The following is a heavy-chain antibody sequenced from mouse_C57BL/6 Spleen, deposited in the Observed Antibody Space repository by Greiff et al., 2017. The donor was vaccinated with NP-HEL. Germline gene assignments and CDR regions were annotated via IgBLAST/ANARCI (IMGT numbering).Heavy chain of an antibody. D-gene: IGHD3-1*01. CDR3: ARGATGQGY. J-gene: IGHJ2*01. CDR2: IDPSDSYT. Sequence: VQLQQPGAELVMPGASVKLSCKASGYTFTSYWMHWVKQRPGQGLEWIGEIDPSDSYTNYNQKFKGKSTLTVDKSSSTAYMQLSSLTSEDSAVYYCARGATGQGYWGQGTTLTVSS. CDR1: GYTFTSYW. V-gene: IGHV1-69*01.